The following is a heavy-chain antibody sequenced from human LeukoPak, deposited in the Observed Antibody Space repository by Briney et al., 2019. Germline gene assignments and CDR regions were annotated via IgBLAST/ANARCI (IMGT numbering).Heavy chain of an antibody. J-gene: IGHJ4*02. CDR1: GGSFSGYF. V-gene: IGHV4-34*01. CDR2: INHSGST. Sequence: SETLSLTCAVYGGSFSGYFWRWIRQPPGKGLEWMGEINHSGSTNYNQSLKRRVTISVDTSKNQFSLKLSCVTAADTAVYYCARGPTRVGYSSSWYTYWGQGTLVTVSS. D-gene: IGHD6-13*01. CDR3: ARGPTRVGYSSSWYTY.